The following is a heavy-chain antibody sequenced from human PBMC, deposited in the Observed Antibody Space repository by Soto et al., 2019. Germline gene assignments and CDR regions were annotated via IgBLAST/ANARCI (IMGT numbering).Heavy chain of an antibody. V-gene: IGHV1-69*08. Sequence: QVQLVQSGAEVKKPGSSVKVSCKASGGTFSSYSISWVRQAPGQGLEWMGRIIPILGIANYAQNFQGRVTITADKSTSTAYMELSILRSEYTAVYYCARDVPYDYDSSGYYYFDYWGQGTLVTVSS. CDR2: IIPILGIA. J-gene: IGHJ4*02. CDR3: ARDVPYDYDSSGYYYFDY. D-gene: IGHD3-22*01. CDR1: GGTFSSYS.